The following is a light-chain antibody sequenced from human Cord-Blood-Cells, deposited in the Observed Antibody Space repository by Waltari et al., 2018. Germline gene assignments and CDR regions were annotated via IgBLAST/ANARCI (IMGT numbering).Light chain of an antibody. J-gene: IGKJ2*01. CDR3: QQYNSYPYT. CDR2: KAS. CDR1: QSISSW. Sequence: DIQMTKFPSTRPASVVDRVTITCRASQSISSWLAWYQQKPGKAPKLLIYKASSLESGVPSRFSGSGSGTEFTLTISSLQPDDFATYYCQQYNSYPYTFGQGTKLEIK. V-gene: IGKV1-5*03.